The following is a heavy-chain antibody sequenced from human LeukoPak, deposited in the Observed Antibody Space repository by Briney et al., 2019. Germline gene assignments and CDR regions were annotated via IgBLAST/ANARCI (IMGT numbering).Heavy chain of an antibody. CDR1: GFTFTSSA. CDR3: AADLNYYDSSGSGDY. V-gene: IGHV1-58*02. J-gene: IGHJ4*02. D-gene: IGHD3-22*01. CDR2: IVVGSGNT. Sequence: ASVKVSCKASGFTFTSSAMQWVRQARGQRLEWIGWIVVGSGNTNYAQKFQERVTITRDMSTSTAYMELTSLRSEDTAVYYCAADLNYYDSSGSGDYWGQGTLVTVSS.